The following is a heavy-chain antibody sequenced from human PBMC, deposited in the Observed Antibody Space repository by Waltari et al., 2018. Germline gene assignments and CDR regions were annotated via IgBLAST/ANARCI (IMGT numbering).Heavy chain of an antibody. D-gene: IGHD2-15*01. CDR1: GYTFTSYA. J-gene: IGHJ6*02. Sequence: QVQLVQSGAEVKKPGASVKVSCTASGYTFTSYAMHWVRQAPGQRLEWMGWINAGNGNTKYSQKFQGRVTITRDTSASTAYMELSSLRSEDTAVYYCARGPRIYGMDVWGQGTTVTVSS. V-gene: IGHV1-3*01. CDR2: INAGNGNT. CDR3: ARGPRIYGMDV.